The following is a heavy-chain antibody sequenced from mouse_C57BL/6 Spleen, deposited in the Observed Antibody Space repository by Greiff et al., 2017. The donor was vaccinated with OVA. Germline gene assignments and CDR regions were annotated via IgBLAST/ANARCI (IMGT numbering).Heavy chain of an antibody. CDR2: ISDGGSYT. J-gene: IGHJ4*01. D-gene: IGHD1-1*01. CDR3: ARSPFITTVVATDYAMDY. Sequence: EVKVVESGGGLVKPGGSLKLSCAASGFTFSSYAMSWVRQTPEKRLEWVATISDGGSYTYYPDNVKGRFTISRDNAKNNLYLQMSHLKSEDTAMYYCARSPFITTVVATDYAMDYWGQGTSVTVSS. V-gene: IGHV5-4*03. CDR1: GFTFSSYA.